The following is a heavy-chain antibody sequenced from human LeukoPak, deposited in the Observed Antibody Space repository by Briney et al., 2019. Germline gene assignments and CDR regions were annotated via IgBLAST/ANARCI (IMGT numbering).Heavy chain of an antibody. CDR1: GGSISSYY. V-gene: IGHV4-59*01. CDR2: IYYSGST. J-gene: IGHJ4*02. D-gene: IGHD6-6*01. CDR3: ARDGIGSSSGFDC. Sequence: SETLSLTCTVSGGSISSYYWSWIRQPPGKGLEWIGYIYYSGSTNYNPSLKSRVTISVDTSKNQFSLKLSSVTAADTAVYYCARDGIGSSSGFDCWGQGTLVTVSS.